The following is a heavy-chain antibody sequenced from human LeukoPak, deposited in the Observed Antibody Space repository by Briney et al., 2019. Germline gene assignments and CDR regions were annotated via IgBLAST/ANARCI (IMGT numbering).Heavy chain of an antibody. CDR1: GFRFSDYS. Sequence: GGSLRLSCAASGFRFSDYSMNWVRQAPGKGLEWISYIGISSGNTNYADSVKGRFTISGDKAKNSLYLQMNSLRVEDTAVYYCSRDYKYAFDNWGQGTMVTVSS. CDR2: IGISSGNT. D-gene: IGHD5-24*01. CDR3: SRDYKYAFDN. V-gene: IGHV3-48*01. J-gene: IGHJ4*02.